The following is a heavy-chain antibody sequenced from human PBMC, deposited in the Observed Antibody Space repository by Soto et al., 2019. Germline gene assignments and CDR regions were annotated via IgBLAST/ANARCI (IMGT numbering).Heavy chain of an antibody. V-gene: IGHV4-59*12. Sequence: SETLSLTCTVSGGSISSYYWSWIRQPPGKGLEWIGYIYYSGSTNYNPSLKSRVTISVDTSKNQFSLKLSSVTAADTAVYYCARDRRVHNDAFDIWGQGTMVTVSS. CDR2: IYYSGST. CDR1: GGSISSYY. J-gene: IGHJ3*02. CDR3: ARDRRVHNDAFDI.